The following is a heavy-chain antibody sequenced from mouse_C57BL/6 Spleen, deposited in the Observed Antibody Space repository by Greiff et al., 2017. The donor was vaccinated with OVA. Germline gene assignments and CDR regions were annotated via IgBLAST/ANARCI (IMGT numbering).Heavy chain of an antibody. D-gene: IGHD2-2*01. CDR3: ASGVTTFFAY. Sequence: DVKVQESGPGMVKPSQSLSLTCTVTGYSITSGYDWHWIRHFPGNKLEWMGYISYSGSTNYNPSLKSRISITHDTSKNHFFLKLNSVTTEDTATYYCASGVTTFFAYWGQGTLVTVSA. CDR2: ISYSGST. CDR1: GYSITSGYD. V-gene: IGHV3-1*01. J-gene: IGHJ3*01.